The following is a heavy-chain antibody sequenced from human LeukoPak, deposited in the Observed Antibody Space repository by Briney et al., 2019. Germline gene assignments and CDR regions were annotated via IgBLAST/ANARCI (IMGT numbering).Heavy chain of an antibody. CDR3: AKDRDYYGSGSYYDS. J-gene: IGHJ5*02. CDR1: GFTFSSYA. CDR2: ISGSGGST. D-gene: IGHD3-10*01. V-gene: IGHV3-23*01. Sequence: GGSLRLSCAASGFTFSSYAMSWVRQAPGKGLEWVSAISGSGGSTYYADSVKGRFTISRDNSKNTLYLQMNSLRAEDTAVYYCAKDRDYYGSGSYYDSWGQGTLVTVSS.